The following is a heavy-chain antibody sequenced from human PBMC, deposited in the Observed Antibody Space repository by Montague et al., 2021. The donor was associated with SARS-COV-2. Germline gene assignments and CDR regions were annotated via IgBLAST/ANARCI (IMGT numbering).Heavy chain of an antibody. Sequence: SVKVSCKVSGYSLSSFYMDIHWVRQAPGKGLECLGEFDSQADKTTFAQTFQGRLSMTEDRSTDTFFMELSSLRSEDTAIYYCATVGLDVIPYALAIWGQGTMVTVSS. J-gene: IGHJ3*02. CDR3: ATVGLDVIPYALAI. V-gene: IGHV1-24*01. CDR1: GYSLSSFY. CDR2: FDSQADKT. D-gene: IGHD1-26*01.